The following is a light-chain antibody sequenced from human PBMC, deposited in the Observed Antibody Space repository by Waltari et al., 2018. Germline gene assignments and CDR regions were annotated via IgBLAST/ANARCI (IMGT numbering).Light chain of an antibody. CDR3: CSYAGNKWL. CDR2: HVD. V-gene: IGLV2-23*02. CDR1: SGHCGMFNL. Sequence: QSALTQPASVSGSPGQSITIPCSGSSGHCGMFNLVSWYQQHPGKAPQLIIYHVDDRPSGVSYRFSASKSGHTASLTISGLQPEDEADYYCCSYAGNKWLFGGGTKVTVL. J-gene: IGLJ3*02.